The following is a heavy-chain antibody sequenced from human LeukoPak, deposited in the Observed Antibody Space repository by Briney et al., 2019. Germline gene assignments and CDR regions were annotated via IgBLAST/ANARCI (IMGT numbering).Heavy chain of an antibody. CDR3: TRDSGTYNWLDP. CDR1: GFTFSGCA. Sequence: PGGSLKLSCAASGFTFSGCAIHWVRQPSGKGLEWVGHIDKKDNFHATAYAASVQGRFSISRDDSKNTAFLHMNSLKTEDMALYYCTRDSGTYNWLDPWGQGTLVTVSS. V-gene: IGHV3-73*01. J-gene: IGHJ5*02. D-gene: IGHD1-26*01. CDR2: IDKKDNFHAT.